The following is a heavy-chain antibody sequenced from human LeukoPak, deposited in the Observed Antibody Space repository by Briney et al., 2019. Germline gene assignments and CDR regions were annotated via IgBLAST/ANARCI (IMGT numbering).Heavy chain of an antibody. CDR1: GYTFSNYG. D-gene: IGHD5-18*01. CDR2: ISPYNGNT. V-gene: IGHV1-18*01. Sequence: ASVKVSYKTSGYTFSNYGIRWVRQAPGQGLEWMGSISPYNGNTNYAQKFRGRVTMTTDTSTTTGYMELRSLRSDDTAIYYCARGWLQPYWYFDLWGRGTLVTVSS. J-gene: IGHJ2*01. CDR3: ARGWLQPYWYFDL.